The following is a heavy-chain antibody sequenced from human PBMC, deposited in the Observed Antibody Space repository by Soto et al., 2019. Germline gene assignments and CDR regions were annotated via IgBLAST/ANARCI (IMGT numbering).Heavy chain of an antibody. Sequence: QLQLQESGPGLVKPSETLSLTCTVSGGSISSSSYYWGWIRQPPGKGLEWIGSIYYSGSTYYNPSPKSRVTISVASSKNQFSLKLSLVTAADTAVYYCAGGRGDYYYGMDVWGQGTTVTVSS. CDR3: AGGRGDYYYGMDV. CDR2: IYYSGST. CDR1: GGSISSSSYY. J-gene: IGHJ6*02. D-gene: IGHD3-10*01. V-gene: IGHV4-39*01.